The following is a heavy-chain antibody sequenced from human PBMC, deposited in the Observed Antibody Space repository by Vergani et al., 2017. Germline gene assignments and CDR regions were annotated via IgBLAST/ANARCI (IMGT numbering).Heavy chain of an antibody. V-gene: IGHV3-9*01. J-gene: IGHJ4*02. CDR2: ISWKSGSI. CDR1: GFTFDDYA. D-gene: IGHD1-14*01. CDR3: ARGNHGILDY. Sequence: EVQLVESGGGLVQPGRSLRLSCAASGFTFDDYAMHWVRQAPGKGLEWVSGISWKSGSIGYADSVKGRFTISRDNAKNTLYLQMNSLRAEDTAVYYCARGNHGILDYWGQGTLVTVSS.